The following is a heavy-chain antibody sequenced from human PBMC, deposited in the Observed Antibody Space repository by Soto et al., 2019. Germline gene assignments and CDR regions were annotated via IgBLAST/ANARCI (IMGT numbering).Heavy chain of an antibody. D-gene: IGHD3-9*01. CDR2: MNPNSGNT. CDR1: GYTFTSYD. CDR3: ARDRYDILTGYYNVVYYMDV. Sequence: ASVKVSCKASGYTFTSYDINWVRQATGQGLEWMGWMNPNSGNTGYAQKFQGRVTMTRNTSISTAYMELSSLRSEDTAVYYCARDRYDILTGYYNVVYYMDVWGKGTTVTVSS. J-gene: IGHJ6*03. V-gene: IGHV1-8*01.